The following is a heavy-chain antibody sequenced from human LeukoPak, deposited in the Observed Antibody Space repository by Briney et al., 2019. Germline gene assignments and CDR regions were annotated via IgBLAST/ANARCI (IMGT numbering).Heavy chain of an antibody. CDR2: INHSGST. CDR1: GGSFSGYY. CDR3: ARGLYYDSSGYYYNPYYYYYYMDV. D-gene: IGHD3-22*01. V-gene: IGHV4-34*01. Sequence: PSETLSLTCAVYGGSFSGYYWSWIRQPPGKGLEWIGEINHSGSTNYNPSLKSRVTISVDTSKNQFSLKLSSVTAADTAVYYCARGLYYDSSGYYYNPYYYYYYMDVWGKGTTVTVSS. J-gene: IGHJ6*03.